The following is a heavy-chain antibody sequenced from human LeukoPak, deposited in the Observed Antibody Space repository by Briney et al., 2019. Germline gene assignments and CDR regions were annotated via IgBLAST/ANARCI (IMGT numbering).Heavy chain of an antibody. J-gene: IGHJ4*02. Sequence: PSETLSLTCAVSGVSISSSEWWIWVRQPPGQGLEWIGEIHRDGRTRYNPSLQTRVTMSIDYSKSQISLEVTSVTAADTAIYYCGKTDIYFNPIDYWGPGSLVTVSS. D-gene: IGHD3-9*01. CDR2: IHRDGRT. CDR3: GKTDIYFNPIDY. CDR1: GVSISSSEW. V-gene: IGHV4-4*02.